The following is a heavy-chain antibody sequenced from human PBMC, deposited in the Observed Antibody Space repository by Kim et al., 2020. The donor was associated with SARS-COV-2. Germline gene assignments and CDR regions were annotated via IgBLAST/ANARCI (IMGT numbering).Heavy chain of an antibody. D-gene: IGHD3-22*01. CDR3: ARVRGRYYDSSGYSTFDY. Sequence: SETLSLTCAVYGGSFSGYYWSWIRQPPGKGLEWIGEINHSGSTNYNPSLKSRVTISVDTSKNQFSLKLSSVTAADTAVYYCARVRGRYYDSSGYSTFDYWGQGTLVTVSS. CDR2: INHSGST. J-gene: IGHJ4*02. CDR1: GGSFSGYY. V-gene: IGHV4-34*01.